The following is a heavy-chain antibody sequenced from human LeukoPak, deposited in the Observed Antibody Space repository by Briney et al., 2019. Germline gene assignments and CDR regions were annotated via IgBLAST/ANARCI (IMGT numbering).Heavy chain of an antibody. CDR3: AKGVIVGATTSGAFDV. CDR1: GFTFSSCG. CDR2: IRYDGSNK. Sequence: GGSLRLSCAASGFTFSSCGMHWVRQAPGKGLEWVAFIRYDGSNKYYADSVKGRFTISRDNSKNTLYLQMNSQRAEDTAVYYCAKGVIVGATTSGAFDVWGQGTMVTVSS. V-gene: IGHV3-30*02. J-gene: IGHJ3*01. D-gene: IGHD1-26*01.